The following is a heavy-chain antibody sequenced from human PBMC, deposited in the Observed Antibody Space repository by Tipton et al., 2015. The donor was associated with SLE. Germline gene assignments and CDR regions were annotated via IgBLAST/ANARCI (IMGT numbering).Heavy chain of an antibody. D-gene: IGHD6-13*01. Sequence: SLRLSCAASGFTFSSYWMSWVRQAPGKGLEWVANIKQDGSEKYYVDSVKGRFTISRDNAKNSLYLQMNSLRAEDTAVYHCARGLSSWDYFDYWGQGTLVTVSS. J-gene: IGHJ4*02. CDR2: IKQDGSEK. V-gene: IGHV3-7*03. CDR1: GFTFSSYW. CDR3: ARGLSSWDYFDY.